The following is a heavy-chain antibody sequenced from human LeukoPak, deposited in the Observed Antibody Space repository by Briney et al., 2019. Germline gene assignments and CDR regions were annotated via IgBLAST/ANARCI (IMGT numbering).Heavy chain of an antibody. V-gene: IGHV3-48*01. J-gene: IGHJ5*02. CDR3: ARGLGTSWFDP. CDR2: ISSSSSTI. CDR1: GFTFSSYS. Sequence: PGGSLRLSCAASGFTFSSYSMNWVRQAPGKGLEWVSYISSSSSTIYYADSVKGRFTISRDNAKNSLYLQMNSLRAEDTAVYYCARGLGTSWFDPWGQGTLVTASS. D-gene: IGHD2-2*01.